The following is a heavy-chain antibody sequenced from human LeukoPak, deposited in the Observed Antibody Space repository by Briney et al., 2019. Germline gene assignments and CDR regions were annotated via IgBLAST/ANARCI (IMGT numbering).Heavy chain of an antibody. CDR1: GYTFTGYY. V-gene: IGHV1-2*02. J-gene: IGHJ4*02. D-gene: IGHD6-13*01. Sequence: ASVKVSCKASGYTFTGYYVHWVRQAPGQGLQWMGYFNPKTGDTKYAQKLQGRVTMTRGTSISTAYMELSGLRSDDTAVYYCAREGLYSSSSDFDYWGQGTLVTVSS. CDR3: AREGLYSSSSDFDY. CDR2: FNPKTGDT.